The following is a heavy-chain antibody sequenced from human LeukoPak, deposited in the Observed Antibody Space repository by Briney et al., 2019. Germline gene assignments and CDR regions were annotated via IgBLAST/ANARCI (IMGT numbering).Heavy chain of an antibody. V-gene: IGHV3-53*01. CDR2: IYSGGST. J-gene: IGHJ6*03. Sequence: GGSLRLSCAASGFTVSSNYMSWVRQAPGRGLEWVSVIYSGGSTYYADSVKGRFTISRDNSKNMLYLQMNSLRAEDTAVYYCARERRGYYYYYMDVWGKGTTVTISS. D-gene: IGHD1-1*01. CDR1: GFTVSSNY. CDR3: ARERRGYYYYYMDV.